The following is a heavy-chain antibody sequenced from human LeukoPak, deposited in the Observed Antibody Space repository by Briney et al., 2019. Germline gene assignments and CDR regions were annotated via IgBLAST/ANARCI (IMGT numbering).Heavy chain of an antibody. CDR1: GGTFSSYA. V-gene: IGHV1-69*01. J-gene: IGHJ6*03. D-gene: IGHD1-26*01. CDR3: ASGHSGSYFPSRQVLQYYMDV. CDR2: IIPIFGTA. Sequence: SVKVSCKASGGTFSSYAISWVRQAPGQGLEWMGGIIPIFGTANYAQKFQGRVTITADESTSTAYMELSSLRSEDTAVYYCASGHSGSYFPSRQVLQYYMDVWGKGTTVTVSS.